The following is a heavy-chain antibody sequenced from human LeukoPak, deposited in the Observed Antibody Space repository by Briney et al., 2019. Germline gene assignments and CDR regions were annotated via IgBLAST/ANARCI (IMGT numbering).Heavy chain of an antibody. D-gene: IGHD3-10*01. Sequence: GGSLRLSCAASGFTFSSYGMSWVRQAPGKGLEWVSAISGSGGSTYYADSVKGRFTISRDNSKNTLYLQMNSLRVEDTAVYYCAKDRVVRGVIDYWGQGTLVTVSS. V-gene: IGHV3-23*01. CDR1: GFTFSSYG. J-gene: IGHJ4*02. CDR3: AKDRVVRGVIDY. CDR2: ISGSGGST.